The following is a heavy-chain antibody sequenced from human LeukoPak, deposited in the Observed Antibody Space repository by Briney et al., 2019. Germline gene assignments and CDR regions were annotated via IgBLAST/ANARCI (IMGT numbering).Heavy chain of an antibody. J-gene: IGHJ5*02. CDR2: INSDGSST. V-gene: IGHV3-74*01. D-gene: IGHD2-2*01. Sequence: PGGSLRLSCAASGFTFSSYWMHWVRQAPGKGLVWVSRINSDGSSTSYADSVKGRFTISRDNAKNTLYLQTNSLRAEDTAVYYCARDNIPAATRNWFDPWGQGTLVTVSS. CDR1: GFTFSSYW. CDR3: ARDNIPAATRNWFDP.